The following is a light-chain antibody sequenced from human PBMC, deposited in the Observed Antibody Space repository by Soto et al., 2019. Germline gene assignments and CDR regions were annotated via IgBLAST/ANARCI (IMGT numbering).Light chain of an antibody. V-gene: IGKV3-20*01. CDR2: GAS. Sequence: EIVLTQSPGTLSLSPGERATLSCRASQSVSSSYLAWYQQKPGQAPRLLIYGASSRATGIPDRFSGSGSGKDFTLTISRLEPEDFAVYYCQQYGSSPLTFGGGLKVESK. J-gene: IGKJ4*01. CDR1: QSVSSSY. CDR3: QQYGSSPLT.